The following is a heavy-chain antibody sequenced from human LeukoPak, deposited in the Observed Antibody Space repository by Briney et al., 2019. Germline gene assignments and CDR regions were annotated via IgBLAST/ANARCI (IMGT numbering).Heavy chain of an antibody. CDR3: ANLAVAGKRGLYYFDY. CDR1: GFTFSSYA. Sequence: GGSLRLSCAASGFTFSSYAMSWVRQAPGKGLEWVSAISGSGGSTYYADSVKGRFTISRDNSKNTLYLQMNSLRAEDTAVYYCANLAVAGKRGLYYFDYWGQGTLVTVSS. J-gene: IGHJ4*02. CDR2: ISGSGGST. V-gene: IGHV3-23*01. D-gene: IGHD6-19*01.